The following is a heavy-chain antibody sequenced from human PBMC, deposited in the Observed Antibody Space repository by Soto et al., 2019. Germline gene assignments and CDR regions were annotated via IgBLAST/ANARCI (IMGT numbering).Heavy chain of an antibody. CDR2: IYYSGST. Sequence: QVQLQESGPGLVKPSQTLSLTCTVSSGSISSRGYYWSWIRQPPGKGLEWIGYIYYSGSTHHNPSLKSLVSVAVDTSKNQFSLKVSSVTVEDTAVYYCARDGDSSSRYPAPIWGQGTLVTVSS. V-gene: IGHV4-31*01. CDR1: SGSISSRGYY. D-gene: IGHD6-13*01. J-gene: IGHJ4*02. CDR3: ARDGDSSSRYPAPI.